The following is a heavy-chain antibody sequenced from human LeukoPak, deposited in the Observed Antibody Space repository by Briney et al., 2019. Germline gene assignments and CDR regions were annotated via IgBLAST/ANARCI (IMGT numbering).Heavy chain of an antibody. D-gene: IGHD2-21*02. CDR1: GFTFSSYG. V-gene: IGHV3-23*01. Sequence: GGSLRLSCAASGFTFSSYGMSWVRQAPGKGLEWVSAISGSGRSTFYADSVKGRFTISRDNSKNTLYLQMNSLRAEDTAVYYCAKDSTAIPVDYWGQGTLVTVSS. J-gene: IGHJ4*02. CDR2: ISGSGRST. CDR3: AKDSTAIPVDY.